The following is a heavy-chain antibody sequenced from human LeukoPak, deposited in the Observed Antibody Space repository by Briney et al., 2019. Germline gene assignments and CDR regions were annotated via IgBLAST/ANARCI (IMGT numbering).Heavy chain of an antibody. V-gene: IGHV4-34*01. Sequence: SSETLSLTCAVYGGSFSGYYWSWIRQPPGKGLEWIGEINHSGSTNYNPSLNSRVTISVDSSKNQFSLKLSSVTAAATAVYYCARVVTAIYYYYYFMDGWGKGTTVTVSS. CDR1: GGSFSGYY. D-gene: IGHD5-18*01. CDR2: INHSGST. J-gene: IGHJ6*03. CDR3: ARVVTAIYYYYYFMDG.